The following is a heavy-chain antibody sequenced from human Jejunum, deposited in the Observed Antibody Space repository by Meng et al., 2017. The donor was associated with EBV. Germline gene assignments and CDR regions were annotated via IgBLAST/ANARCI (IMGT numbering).Heavy chain of an antibody. Sequence: QVQLGESGGGVVKPGRSVRLSCAASGDTFSTYGMNWVRQAPGKGLEWVGLIWYDESNRYYADSVKGRFTISRDNSKNTLYLQMNSLRAEDTAVYYCAREAVGNGYYPDNWGQGTPVTVSS. CDR2: IWYDESNR. J-gene: IGHJ4*02. CDR1: GDTFSTYG. CDR3: AREAVGNGYYPDN. D-gene: IGHD3-22*01. V-gene: IGHV3-33*01.